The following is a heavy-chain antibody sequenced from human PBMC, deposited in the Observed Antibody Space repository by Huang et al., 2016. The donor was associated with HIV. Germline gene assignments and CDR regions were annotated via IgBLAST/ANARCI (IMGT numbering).Heavy chain of an antibody. J-gene: IGHJ6*03. V-gene: IGHV3-30-3*01. CDR3: ARDLWLRDLYYYYYMDV. CDR1: RFTFSNYA. D-gene: IGHD5-12*01. Sequence: QVPLVESGGGVVQPGGSLRLSCAASRFTFSNYAMHWVRQAPGKGLEWVAVISYDRSNKYYADSVKGRFTSSRDNSKNTLYLQMNSLRAEDTAVYYCARDLWLRDLYYYYYMDVWGKGTTVTVSS. CDR2: ISYDRSNK.